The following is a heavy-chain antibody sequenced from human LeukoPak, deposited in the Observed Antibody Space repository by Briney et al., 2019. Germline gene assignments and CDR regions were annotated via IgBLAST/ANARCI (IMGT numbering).Heavy chain of an antibody. Sequence: GGSLRLSCAASGFTFSSYAMSWVRQAPGKGLEWVSGISGSGVSTYYADSVKGRFTISRDNAKNSLYLQMNSLRAEDTAVYYCARDFEVSGGYDHDAFDIWGQGTMVTVSS. V-gene: IGHV3-23*01. CDR2: ISGSGVST. CDR1: GFTFSSYA. D-gene: IGHD5-12*01. J-gene: IGHJ3*02. CDR3: ARDFEVSGGYDHDAFDI.